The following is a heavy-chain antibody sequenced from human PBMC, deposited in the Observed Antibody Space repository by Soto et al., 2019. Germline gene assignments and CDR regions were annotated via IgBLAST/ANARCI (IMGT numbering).Heavy chain of an antibody. CDR2: ISAYNGNT. Sequence: ASVKVSCKASGYTFTSYGISWVRQAPGQGLEWMGWISAYNGNTNYAQKLQGRVTMTTDTSTSTAYMELGSLRSDDTAVYYCAREDPQQLWFRPFDYWGQGTLVTVSS. D-gene: IGHD5-18*01. J-gene: IGHJ4*02. V-gene: IGHV1-18*04. CDR1: GYTFTSYG. CDR3: AREDPQQLWFRPFDY.